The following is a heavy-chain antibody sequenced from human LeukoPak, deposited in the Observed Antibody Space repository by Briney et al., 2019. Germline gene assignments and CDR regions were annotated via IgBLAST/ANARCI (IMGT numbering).Heavy chain of an antibody. CDR3: ATPPSNADAFDI. CDR2: VDPEDGET. V-gene: IGHV1-69-2*01. Sequence: ASVKVSCKVSGYTFTDYYMHWVQQAPGKGLEWMGLVDPEDGETIYAEKFQGRVTITADTSTDTAYMELSRLRSEDTAVYYCATPPSNADAFDIWGQGTMVTVSS. CDR1: GYTFTDYY. J-gene: IGHJ3*02. D-gene: IGHD6-6*01.